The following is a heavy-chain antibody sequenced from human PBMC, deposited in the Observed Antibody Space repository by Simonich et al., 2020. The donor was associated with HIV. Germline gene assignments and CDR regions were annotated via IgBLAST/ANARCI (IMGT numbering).Heavy chain of an antibody. CDR2: INHSGTT. D-gene: IGHD2-2*01. CDR1: GGSFSGYY. CDR3: ARGFYQRLYYFDY. V-gene: IGHV4-34*01. Sequence: QVQLQQWGAGLLKPSETLSLTCAVYGGSFSGYYWSWIRQPPGKGLEWIGEINHSGTTNYNPSLKRQVTITVDTSKNQFALKLSSVTAADTAVYYCARGFYQRLYYFDYWGQGTLVTVSS. J-gene: IGHJ4*02.